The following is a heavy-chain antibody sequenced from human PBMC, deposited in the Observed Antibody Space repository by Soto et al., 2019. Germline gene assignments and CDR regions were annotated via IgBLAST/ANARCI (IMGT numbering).Heavy chain of an antibody. J-gene: IGHJ4*02. V-gene: IGHV4-59*01. CDR3: ARGGGYGDYHFDY. Sequence: PSETLSLTCTVSGGSISSYYWSWIRQPPGKGLEWIGYIYYSGSTNYNPSLKSRVTISVDTSKNQFSLKLSSVTAADTAVYYCARGGGYGDYHFDYWGQGTLVTVSS. CDR1: GGSISSYY. CDR2: IYYSGST. D-gene: IGHD4-17*01.